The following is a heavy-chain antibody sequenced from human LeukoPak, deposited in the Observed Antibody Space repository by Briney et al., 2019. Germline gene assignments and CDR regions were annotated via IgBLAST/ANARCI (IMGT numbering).Heavy chain of an antibody. CDR2: MNPNSGNT. D-gene: IGHD2-15*01. Sequence: ASVKVSCKASGYTFTSYDINWVRQATGQGLEWMGWMNPNSGNTGYAQKFQGRVTMTRNTSISTAYMELSSLRSEDTAVYYCARGSSEDIVVVVAATWTLDYWGQGTLVTVSS. CDR3: ARGSSEDIVVVVAATWTLDY. V-gene: IGHV1-8*01. J-gene: IGHJ4*02. CDR1: GYTFTSYD.